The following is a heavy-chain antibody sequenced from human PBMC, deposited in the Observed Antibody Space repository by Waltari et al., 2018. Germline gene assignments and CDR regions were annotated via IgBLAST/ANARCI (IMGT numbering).Heavy chain of an antibody. CDR2: INPNTGDT. V-gene: IGHV1-2*06. D-gene: IGHD3-22*01. J-gene: IGHJ4*02. CDR1: GYTFTGYY. CDR3: ATYYYDLGY. Sequence: QGQLVQSGAEVKKPGASVKVSCKASGYTFTGYYIHWVRQAPGQGLEWMGRINPNTGDTNYAQKFQGRVTMTRDMSISTAYMELRRLRSDDTAIYYCATYYYDLGYWGQGTLVTVSS.